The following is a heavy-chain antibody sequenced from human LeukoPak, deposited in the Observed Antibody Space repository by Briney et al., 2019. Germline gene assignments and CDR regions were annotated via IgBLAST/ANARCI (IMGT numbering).Heavy chain of an antibody. Sequence: SETLSLTCTVSGGSISSSSYYWGWIRQPPGKGLEWIGSIYYSGSTYYNPSLKSRVTISVDTSKNQFSLKLSSVTAADTAVYYCARQMRIAALPGWFDPWGQGTLVTVSS. D-gene: IGHD6-6*01. J-gene: IGHJ5*02. V-gene: IGHV4-39*01. CDR2: IYYSGST. CDR1: GGSISSSSYY. CDR3: ARQMRIAALPGWFDP.